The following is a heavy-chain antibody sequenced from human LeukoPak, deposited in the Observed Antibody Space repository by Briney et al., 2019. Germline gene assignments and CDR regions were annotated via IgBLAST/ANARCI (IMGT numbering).Heavy chain of an antibody. CDR3: ARSVGYSYGYPNWFDP. V-gene: IGHV4-31*03. CDR1: GGSISSGGYY. CDR2: IYYSGST. D-gene: IGHD5-18*01. J-gene: IGHJ5*02. Sequence: PSQTLSLTCTVSGGSISSGGYYWSWIRQHPGKGLEWIGYIYYSGSTYYNPSLKSRVTISVDTSKNQFSLKLSSVTAADTAVYYCARSVGYSYGYPNWFDPWGQGTLVTVSS.